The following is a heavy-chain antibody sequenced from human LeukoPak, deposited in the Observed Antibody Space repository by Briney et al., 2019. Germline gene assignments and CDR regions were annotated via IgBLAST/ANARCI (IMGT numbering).Heavy chain of an antibody. D-gene: IGHD4-17*01. CDR1: GYAFINYA. CDR3: ARSNNDGDYLGVGFDY. V-gene: IGHV7-4-1*02. Sequence: GASVKVSCKTSGYAFINYAINWVRQAPGQGLEWMGWINTNTGNPTYAQGFTGRFVFSLDTSVNTTYLQISSLETEDTAIYYCARSNNDGDYLGVGFDYWGQGALVTVSS. CDR2: INTNTGNP. J-gene: IGHJ4*02.